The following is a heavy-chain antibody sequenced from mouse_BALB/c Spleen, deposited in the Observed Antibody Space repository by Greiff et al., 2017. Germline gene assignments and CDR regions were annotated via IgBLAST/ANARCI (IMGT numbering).Heavy chain of an antibody. Sequence: EVQLQQSGAELVKPGASVKLSCTASGFNIKDTYMHWVKQRPEQGLEWIGRIDPANGNTKYDPKFQGKATITADTSSNTAYLQLSSLTSEDTAVYYCARAQDYGSRGFAYWGQGNLVTVSA. CDR1: GFNIKDTY. V-gene: IGHV14-3*02. CDR2: IDPANGNT. D-gene: IGHD1-1*01. J-gene: IGHJ3*01. CDR3: ARAQDYGSRGFAY.